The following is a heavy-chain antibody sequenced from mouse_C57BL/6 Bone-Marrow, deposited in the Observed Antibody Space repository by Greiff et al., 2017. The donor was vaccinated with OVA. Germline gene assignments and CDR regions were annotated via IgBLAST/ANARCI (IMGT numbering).Heavy chain of an antibody. D-gene: IGHD2-12*01. CDR1: GYTFTSYW. J-gene: IGHJ2*01. CDR2: IYPGDGDT. CDR3: ARSDYSLDY. Sequence: QVQLQQPGAELVKPGASVKMSCKASGYTFTSYWITWVKQRPGKGLEWIGRIYPGDGDTNYNGKFKGKATLTADKSSSTAYMQLSSLTSEDSAVYFCARSDYSLDYWGQGTTLTVSS. V-gene: IGHV1-82*01.